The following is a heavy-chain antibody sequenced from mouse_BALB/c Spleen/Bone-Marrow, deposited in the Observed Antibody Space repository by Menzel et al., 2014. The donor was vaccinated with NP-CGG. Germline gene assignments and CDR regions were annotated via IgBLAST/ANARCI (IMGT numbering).Heavy chain of an antibody. CDR3: DKHGGGYFDY. J-gene: IGHJ2*01. V-gene: IGHV2-6-1*01. Sequence: QVQLQQSGPGLVAPSQSLSITCTISGFSLTSYGVHWVRQPPGKGLEWLTVIWNDGSTTYNSALKSRLTISKDNSKSQVFLKMYSLQDYDTDMYYSDKHGGGYFDYWGQGTTLTVSS. CDR1: GFSLTSYG. CDR2: IWNDGST.